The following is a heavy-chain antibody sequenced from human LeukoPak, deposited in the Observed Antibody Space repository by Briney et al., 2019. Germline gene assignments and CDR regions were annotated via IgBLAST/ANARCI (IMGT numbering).Heavy chain of an antibody. CDR1: GFTFSTFP. D-gene: IGHD3-22*01. CDR2: IQDDGATT. CDR3: ATQSITLVVVISPFDY. V-gene: IGHV3-30*02. Sequence: GGSLRLSCAASGFTFSTFPMHWVRPAPGKGLEWVALIQDDGATTNYADSVRGRFTISRDNSKSTVYLQMNSLKPDDTAVYYCATQSITLVVVISPFDYWGQGTLVTVSS. J-gene: IGHJ4*02.